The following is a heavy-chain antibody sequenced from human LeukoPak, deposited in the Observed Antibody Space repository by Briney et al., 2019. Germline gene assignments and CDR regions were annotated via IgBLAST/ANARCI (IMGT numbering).Heavy chain of an antibody. V-gene: IGHV3-23*01. J-gene: IGHJ4*02. CDR3: AKGLYSAYSD. CDR1: ALTFRSSA. CDR2: ISSSGDTT. D-gene: IGHD3-22*01. Sequence: GGSLRLSCAASALTFRSSATGWVSQAPGKGLKWVSSISSSGDTTNYADSVKGRFTISRDTYKNTLYLQMTSLRAEDTALYYCAKGLYSAYSDWGQGTLVAVSS.